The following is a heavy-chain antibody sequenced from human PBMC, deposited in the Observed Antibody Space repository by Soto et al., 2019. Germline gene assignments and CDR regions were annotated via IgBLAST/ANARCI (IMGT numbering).Heavy chain of an antibody. CDR2: INHSGST. V-gene: IGHV4-34*01. CDR3: ARGRWNYIGKGDWFQP. D-gene: IGHD1-7*01. J-gene: IGHJ5*02. Sequence: SETLSLTCAVYVVSFSGYYWSCIRHPPGKGLEWIGEINHSGSTNYNPSLKSRVTISVDTSKNQFSLKLSSVTAADTAVYYCARGRWNYIGKGDWFQPWGQATLVTVSS. CDR1: VVSFSGYY.